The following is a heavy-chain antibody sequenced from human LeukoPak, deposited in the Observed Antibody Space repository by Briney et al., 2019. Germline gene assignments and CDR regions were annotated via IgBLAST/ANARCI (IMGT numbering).Heavy chain of an antibody. Sequence: PSETLSLTCTVSGGSISSYYWSWIRQPPGKGLEWIGYIYYSGSTNYNPALKSRVTISVDTSKNQFSRKLRSVTAADTAVYYCARDFSTVPHTWGYWGQGTLVTVSS. V-gene: IGHV4-59*01. CDR3: ARDFSTVPHTWGY. D-gene: IGHD4-17*01. J-gene: IGHJ4*02. CDR1: GGSISSYY. CDR2: IYYSGST.